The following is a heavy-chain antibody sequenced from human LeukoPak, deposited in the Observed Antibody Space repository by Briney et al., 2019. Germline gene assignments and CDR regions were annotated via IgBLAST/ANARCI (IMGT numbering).Heavy chain of an antibody. Sequence: ASVKVSCKASGYYFSNYGISWVRQAPGQGPEWMGWISVYNGNTKYVQKFQGRVTMTTDTSTSTAYMELRSLRSDDTAVYYCTRSDHYYGSGSPPNWFDPWGQGTLVTVSS. V-gene: IGHV1-18*01. CDR2: ISVYNGNT. CDR3: TRSDHYYGSGSPPNWFDP. D-gene: IGHD3-10*01. CDR1: GYYFSNYG. J-gene: IGHJ5*02.